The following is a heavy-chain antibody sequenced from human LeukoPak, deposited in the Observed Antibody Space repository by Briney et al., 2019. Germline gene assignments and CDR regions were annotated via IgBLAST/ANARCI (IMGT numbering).Heavy chain of an antibody. CDR1: GFTFSSYE. D-gene: IGHD3-3*01. V-gene: IGHV3-48*03. CDR3: ARTDFWSGSDY. Sequence: GGSLRLSCAASGFTFSSYEMNWVRQAPGKGLEWVSYISSSGSTIYYADSVKGRFTISRDNAKNSLYLQMNSLRAEDTAVYYCARTDFWSGSDYWGQGTLVTVSS. CDR2: ISSSGSTI. J-gene: IGHJ4*02.